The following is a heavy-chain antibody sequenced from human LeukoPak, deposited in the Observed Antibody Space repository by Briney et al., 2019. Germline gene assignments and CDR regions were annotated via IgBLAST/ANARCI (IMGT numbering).Heavy chain of an antibody. CDR1: GGSSSGFY. Sequence: SETLSLTCAVYGGSSSGFYWTWIRQTPGKGLEWIGKINVGGGTNYNPSLKSRVTMSLDASKNQFSLELNSVTPADTAVYYCARGGNYWPQWWFDPWGRGTLVSVSS. CDR2: INVGGGT. J-gene: IGHJ5*02. CDR3: ARGGNYWPQWWFDP. D-gene: IGHD1-26*01. V-gene: IGHV4-34*01.